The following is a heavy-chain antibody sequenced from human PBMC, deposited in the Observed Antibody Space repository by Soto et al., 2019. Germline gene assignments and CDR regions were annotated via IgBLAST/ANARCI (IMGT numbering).Heavy chain of an antibody. V-gene: IGHV6-1*01. CDR3: ARVRVVRGPVEIVLFDY. CDR1: GDSVSSNSAA. J-gene: IGHJ4*02. Sequence: PSQTLSLTCAISGDSVSSNSAAWNWIRQSPSRGLEWLGRTYYRSKWYNDYAVSVKSRITINPDTSKNQFSLQLNSVTPEDTAVYYCARVRVVRGPVEIVLFDYWGQGTLVTVSS. CDR2: TYYRSKWYN. D-gene: IGHD3-10*01.